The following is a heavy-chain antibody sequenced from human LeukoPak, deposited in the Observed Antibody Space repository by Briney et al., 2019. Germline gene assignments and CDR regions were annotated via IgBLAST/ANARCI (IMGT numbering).Heavy chain of an antibody. CDR1: GFTFSSHW. CDR3: VRDITLAATGPHFDC. CDR2: IETDGSST. V-gene: IGHV3-74*01. D-gene: IGHD6-19*01. Sequence: LSGGTLRLSCAASGFTFSSHWMHWVRQAPGKGLMWVSRIETDGSSTNYADSVKGRFIISRDNAKNTLYLEMNSLRAEDTAVYYCVRDITLAATGPHFDCWGQGTLVIVSS. J-gene: IGHJ4*02.